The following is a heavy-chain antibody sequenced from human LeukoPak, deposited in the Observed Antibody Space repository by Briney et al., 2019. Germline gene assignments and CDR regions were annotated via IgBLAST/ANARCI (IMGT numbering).Heavy chain of an antibody. V-gene: IGHV3-23*01. CDR1: GFTFSSYA. CDR2: ISGSGGST. J-gene: IGHJ6*02. D-gene: IGHD1-26*01. Sequence: GGSLRLSCAASGFTFSSYAMSWVRQAPGKGLEWVSAISGSGGSTYYADSVKGRFTISRDNSKNTLYLQMNSLRAEDTAVYYCASVSGQWELRPYYYYYYGMDVWGQGTTVTVSS. CDR3: ASVSGQWELRPYYYYYYGMDV.